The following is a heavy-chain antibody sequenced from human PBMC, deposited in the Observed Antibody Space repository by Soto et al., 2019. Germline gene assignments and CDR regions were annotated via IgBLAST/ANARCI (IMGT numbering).Heavy chain of an antibody. V-gene: IGHV1-18*01. Sequence: ASVKVSCKASGYTFTSYGISWVRQAPGQGLEWMGWISAYNGNTNYAQKFQGRVTITADESTSTAYMELSSLRSEDTAVYFCARSGSEQLVRNYYYGMDVWGQGTTVTVSS. CDR3: ARSGSEQLVRNYYYGMDV. J-gene: IGHJ6*02. CDR1: GYTFTSYG. CDR2: ISAYNGNT. D-gene: IGHD6-6*01.